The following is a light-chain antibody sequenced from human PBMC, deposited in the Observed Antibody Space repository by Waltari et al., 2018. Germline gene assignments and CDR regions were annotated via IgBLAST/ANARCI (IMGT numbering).Light chain of an antibody. CDR2: NTS. J-gene: IGKJ1*01. Sequence: DIQMTQSPSSLSASVGERVTIACRPSQDVTSLLNWYQQKPGRAPKLLISNTSTLQNGVPSRFSGSGSGTDFTLTITSLHPEDFASYSCQQTFITPWTFGPGTKVDI. CDR1: QDVTSL. CDR3: QQTFITPWT. V-gene: IGKV1-39*01.